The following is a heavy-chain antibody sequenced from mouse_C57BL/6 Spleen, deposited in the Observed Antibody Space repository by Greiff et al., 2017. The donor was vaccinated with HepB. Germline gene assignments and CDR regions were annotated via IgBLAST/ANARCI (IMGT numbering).Heavy chain of an antibody. CDR1: GYTFTSYW. CDR3: AAGDSSGSFAY. D-gene: IGHD3-2*02. Sequence: VQLQQSGAELVKPGASVKLSCKASGYTFTSYWMQWVKQRPGQGLEWIGEIDPSDSYTNYNQKFKGKATLTVDTSSSTAYMQLSSQTSVDSAVYSCAAGDSSGSFAYWGQGTLVTVSA. J-gene: IGHJ3*01. V-gene: IGHV1-50*01. CDR2: IDPSDSYT.